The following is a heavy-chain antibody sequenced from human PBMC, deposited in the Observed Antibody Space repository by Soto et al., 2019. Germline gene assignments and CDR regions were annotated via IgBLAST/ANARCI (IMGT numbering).Heavy chain of an antibody. V-gene: IGHV1-18*04. CDR1: GYTFTSYG. J-gene: IGHJ3*02. CDR2: ISGYNGNT. CDR3: ARDLYYYDNSGLGRFDI. D-gene: IGHD3-22*01. Sequence: ASVKVSCKASGYTFTSYGISCVRQSPLQWLEWMGWISGYNGNTNYAQNLQGRATMTTDTSTSTAYMELRSLRSDDTAVYYCARDLYYYDNSGLGRFDIWGQGTMVTVSS.